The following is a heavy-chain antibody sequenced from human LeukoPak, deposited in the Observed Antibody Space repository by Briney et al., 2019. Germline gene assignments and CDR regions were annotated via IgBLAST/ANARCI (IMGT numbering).Heavy chain of an antibody. V-gene: IGHV1-18*01. Sequence: GASVKVSCKASGYTLTSYGISWVRQAPGQGLEWMGWISAYNGNTNYAQKLQGRVTMTTDTSTSTAYMELRSLRSDDTAVYYCARVVELLHDYYYYGMDVWGQGTTVTVSS. CDR2: ISAYNGNT. CDR3: ARVVELLHDYYYYGMDV. D-gene: IGHD1-7*01. CDR1: GYTLTSYG. J-gene: IGHJ6*02.